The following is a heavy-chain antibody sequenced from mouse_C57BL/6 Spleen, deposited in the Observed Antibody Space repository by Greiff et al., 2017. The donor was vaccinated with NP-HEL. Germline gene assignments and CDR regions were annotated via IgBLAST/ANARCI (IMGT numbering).Heavy chain of an antibody. CDR1: GYTFTSYW. CDR2: IYPSDSET. V-gene: IGHV1-61*01. CDR3: AREGAYYDYDFAY. J-gene: IGHJ3*01. Sequence: VQLQQPGAELVRPGSSVKLSCKASGYTFTSYWMDWVKQRPGQGLEWIGNIYPSDSETHYNQKFKDKATLTVDKSSSTAYMQLSSLTSEDSAVYYCAREGAYYDYDFAYWGQGTLVTVSA. D-gene: IGHD2-4*01.